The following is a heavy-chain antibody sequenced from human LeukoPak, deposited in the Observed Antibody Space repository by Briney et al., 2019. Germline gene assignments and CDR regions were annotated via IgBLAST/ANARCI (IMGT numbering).Heavy chain of an antibody. D-gene: IGHD2-2*01. CDR1: GFTFSIGW. J-gene: IGHJ4*02. CDR3: TTAVVLPGAN. Sequence: GGSLRLSCAASGFTFSIGWMSWARQAPGKGLEWVGRVKSKTDGGTTDYAAPVKGRFTISRDDSKNTLYLQMNSLKTEDTAVYYCTTAVVLPGANWGQGTLVTVSS. V-gene: IGHV3-15*01. CDR2: VKSKTDGGTT.